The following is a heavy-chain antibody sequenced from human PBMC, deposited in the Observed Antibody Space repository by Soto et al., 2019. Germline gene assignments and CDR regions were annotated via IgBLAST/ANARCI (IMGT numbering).Heavy chain of an antibody. V-gene: IGHV3-30-3*01. CDR2: ISYDGSNK. Sequence: GWLRRPCSASGCTFSSYAMHGVRQAPGKGLEWVAVISYDGSNKYYADSVKGRFTISRDNSKNTLYLQMNSLRAEDTAVYYCATDGARVVAVAGNVDYWGQGTLVTVYS. J-gene: IGHJ4*02. D-gene: IGHD6-19*01. CDR1: GCTFSSYA. CDR3: ATDGARVVAVAGNVDY.